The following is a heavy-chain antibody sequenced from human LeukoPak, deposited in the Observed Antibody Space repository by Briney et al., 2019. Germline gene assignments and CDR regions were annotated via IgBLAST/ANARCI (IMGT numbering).Heavy chain of an antibody. V-gene: IGHV3-53*01. D-gene: IGHD2-8*01. CDR1: GFTVPDNY. CDR3: ARAYEGFDAFDI. Sequence: GGSLRLSCAASGFTVPDNYMNWVRQSSGKGLEWVSVIYGGGDTNYADSVKGRFTISRDNAKNSLYLQMNSLRAEDTAVYYCARAYEGFDAFDIWGQGTMVTVSS. J-gene: IGHJ3*02. CDR2: IYGGGDT.